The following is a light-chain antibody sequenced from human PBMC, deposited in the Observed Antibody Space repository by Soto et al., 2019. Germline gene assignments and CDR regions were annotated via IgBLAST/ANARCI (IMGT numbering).Light chain of an antibody. CDR1: SSDVGGYNY. Sequence: QSVLTQPPSASGSPGQSVTISCTGTSSDVGGYNYVSWYQQHPGKAPKLMIYEVSKRPSGVPDRFSGSKSGNTASLTVSGLQADDDSDYYCSSYAGSNTVVFGGGTKLTVL. J-gene: IGLJ2*01. CDR2: EVS. V-gene: IGLV2-8*01. CDR3: SSYAGSNTVV.